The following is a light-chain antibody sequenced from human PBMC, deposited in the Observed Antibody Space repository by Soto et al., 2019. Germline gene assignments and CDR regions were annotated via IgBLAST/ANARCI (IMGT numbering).Light chain of an antibody. CDR1: SSDVGSYYP. J-gene: IGLJ1*01. CDR2: EVN. Sequence: QSALTQPASMSGSPGQSITISCTGTSSDVGSYYPVSWFQQQPGKAPKLIIYEVNKRPSGVSDRFSGSKSGNTASLTISGLQAADEAEYYCCSYAGDTTFFVFGTGTQVTVL. CDR3: CSYAGDTTFFV. V-gene: IGLV2-23*02.